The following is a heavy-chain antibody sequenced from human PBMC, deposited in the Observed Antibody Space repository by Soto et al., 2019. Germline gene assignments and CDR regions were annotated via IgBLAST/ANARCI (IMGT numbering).Heavy chain of an antibody. CDR2: ISSSSSYI. CDR3: ARDAPTRWELRGKDGY. J-gene: IGHJ4*02. CDR1: GFTFSSYS. D-gene: IGHD1-26*01. Sequence: EVQLVESGGGLVKPGGSLRLSCAASGFTFSSYSMNWVRQAPGKGLEWVSSISSSSSYIYYADSVKGRFTISRDNAKNSLYLQMNSLRAEDTAVYYCARDAPTRWELRGKDGYWGQGTLVTVSS. V-gene: IGHV3-21*01.